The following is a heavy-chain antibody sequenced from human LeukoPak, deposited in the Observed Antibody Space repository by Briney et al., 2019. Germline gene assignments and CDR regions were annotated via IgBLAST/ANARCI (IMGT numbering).Heavy chain of an antibody. CDR3: ARHGGRGSSWLDYYYYYMDV. CDR2: IYPGDSDT. CDR1: GYRFTSYW. Sequence: PGESLKISWKGSGYRFTSYWIGRVRPMPGKGLGWMGIIYPGDSDTIYRPSLQGQVPISADKSISTAYLQWSSLKASDNAMFYWARHGGRGSSWLDYYYYYMDVWGKGTTVTVSS. D-gene: IGHD6-13*01. V-gene: IGHV5-51*01. J-gene: IGHJ6*03.